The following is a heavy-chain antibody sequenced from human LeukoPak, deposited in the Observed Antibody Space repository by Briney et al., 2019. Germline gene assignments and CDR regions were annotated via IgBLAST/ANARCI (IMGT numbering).Heavy chain of an antibody. CDR3: ARDTLEYSNSPDALDI. J-gene: IGHJ3*02. CDR1: GFTFSDYG. D-gene: IGHD4-23*01. CDR2: ISGSGDGT. V-gene: IGHV3-23*01. Sequence: GGTLRLSCAASGFTFSDYGMSWVRQAPGKGLEWVSAISGSGDGTYYADSVKGRFTISRDNSKNTVYLQMNSLRAEDTAIYYCARDTLEYSNSPDALDIWGQGTMVTVSS.